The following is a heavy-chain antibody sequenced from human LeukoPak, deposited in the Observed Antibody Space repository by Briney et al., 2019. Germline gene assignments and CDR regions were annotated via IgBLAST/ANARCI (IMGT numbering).Heavy chain of an antibody. CDR1: GFTFSDYS. D-gene: IGHD2-15*01. Sequence: PAGSLRLSCAASGFTFSDYSMTWVRQAPGKGLEWISYIGLDSGNTNYADSVKGRFTISRDNATNSLYLQMNSLRAEDTAFYYCAKGGRLWAITPYTTPVYYFDYWGQGSLVTVS. CDR2: IGLDSGNT. CDR3: AKGGRLWAITPYTTPVYYFDY. J-gene: IGHJ4*02. V-gene: IGHV3-11*05.